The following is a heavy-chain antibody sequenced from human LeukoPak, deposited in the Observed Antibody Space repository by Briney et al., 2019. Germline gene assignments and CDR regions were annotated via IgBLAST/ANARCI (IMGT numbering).Heavy chain of an antibody. CDR3: ARDRDDYGGTFDY. CDR1: GFIFSSYV. J-gene: IGHJ4*02. Sequence: GGSLRLSCAASGFIFSSYVIHWVRQAPGKGLEWVAVISYDGSNKYYADFVKGRFTISRDNSKNTMYLQMNSLRADDTAVYYCARDRDDYGGTFDYWGQGTLVTVSS. D-gene: IGHD4-23*01. V-gene: IGHV3-30-3*01. CDR2: ISYDGSNK.